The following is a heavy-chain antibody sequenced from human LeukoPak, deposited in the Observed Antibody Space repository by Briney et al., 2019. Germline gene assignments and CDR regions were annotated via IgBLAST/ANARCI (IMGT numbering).Heavy chain of an antibody. CDR1: GGSISSYY. CDR3: AREGGFYRPLDY. D-gene: IGHD6-25*01. CDR2: VHLDGRT. J-gene: IGHJ4*02. Sequence: SETLSLTCTVSGGSISSYYWSWFRQPPGKGLEWIGEVHLDGRTNYNPSLKSRLVMSADLPENHISLKLTSVTAADTAVYYCAREGGFYRPLDYSGQGTLVTVSS. V-gene: IGHV4-59*12.